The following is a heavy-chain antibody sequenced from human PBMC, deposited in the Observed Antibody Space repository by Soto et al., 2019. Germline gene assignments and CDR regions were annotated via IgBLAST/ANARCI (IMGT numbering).Heavy chain of an antibody. CDR2: ISGSGGST. D-gene: IGHD4-4*01. CDR1: GFTFSSYA. CDR3: AKVRNDYSNYGWFDP. Sequence: GGSLRLSCAASGFTFSSYAMSWVRQAPGKGLEWVSAISGSGGSTYYADSVKGRFTISRDNSKNTLYLQMYSLRAEDTAVYYCAKVRNDYSNYGWFDPWGQGTLVTVSS. J-gene: IGHJ5*02. V-gene: IGHV3-23*01.